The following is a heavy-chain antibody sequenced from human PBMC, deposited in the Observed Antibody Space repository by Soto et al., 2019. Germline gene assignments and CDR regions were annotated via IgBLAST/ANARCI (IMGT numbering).Heavy chain of an antibody. CDR1: GSSMRGNY. V-gene: IGHV4-59*01. J-gene: IGHJ1*01. Sequence: SETLSLTCTVAGSSMRGNYWTWVRQPPGKGLEWIGNMFYSGTTNYNPSLRSRVTMSLDTSVNQFSLRLSSVTAADTAVYYCARPNMWYGKILQWGRGTLVTVSS. CDR3: ARPNMWYGKILQ. CDR2: MFYSGTT. D-gene: IGHD2-15*01.